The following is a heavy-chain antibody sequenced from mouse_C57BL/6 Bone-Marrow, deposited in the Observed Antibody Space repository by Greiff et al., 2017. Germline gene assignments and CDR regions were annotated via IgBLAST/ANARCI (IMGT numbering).Heavy chain of an antibody. V-gene: IGHV1-82*01. J-gene: IGHJ2*01. CDR3: ARVDYGSILY. D-gene: IGHD1-1*01. CDR2: IYPGDGDT. Sequence: LQESGPELVKPGASVKISCKASGYAFSSSWMNWVKQRPGKGLEWIGRIYPGDGDTNYNGKFKGKATLTADKSSSTAYMQRSSLTSEDSAVYFCARVDYGSILYWGQGTTLTVSS. CDR1: GYAFSSSW.